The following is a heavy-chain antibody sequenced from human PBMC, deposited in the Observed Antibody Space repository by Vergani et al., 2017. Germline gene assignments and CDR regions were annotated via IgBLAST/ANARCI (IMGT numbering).Heavy chain of an antibody. D-gene: IGHD3-10*01. CDR2: ISSSGSTI. Sequence: EVQLVESGGGLVQPGGSLRLSCAASGFTFSSYEMNWVRQAPGKGLEWVSYISSSGSTIYYADSVKGRFTISRDNAKNSLSLQMNSLRAEDTAGYYWARGGNMVRGVLDFGGQGTLVTVAS. CDR3: ARGGNMVRGVLDF. V-gene: IGHV3-48*03. CDR1: GFTFSSYE. J-gene: IGHJ4*02.